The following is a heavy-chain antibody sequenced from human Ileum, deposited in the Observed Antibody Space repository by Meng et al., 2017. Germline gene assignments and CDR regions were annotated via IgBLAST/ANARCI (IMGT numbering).Heavy chain of an antibody. Sequence: QLQLQESGPGLVKPSETLSLTCTVSGGSISSNNNFWGWIRQPPGKGLEWIGSIYYSGGTYYNPSLESRVTISVDTSKNQYYLKMNSVTAADTAVYYCARDVMGIRDGAVEDYWGQGTLVTVSS. J-gene: IGHJ4*02. V-gene: IGHV4-39*07. CDR2: IYYSGGT. D-gene: IGHD5-24*01. CDR1: GGSISSNNNF. CDR3: ARDVMGIRDGAVEDY.